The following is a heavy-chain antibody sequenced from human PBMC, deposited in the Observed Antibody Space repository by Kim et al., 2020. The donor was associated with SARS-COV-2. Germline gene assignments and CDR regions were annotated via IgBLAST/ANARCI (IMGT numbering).Heavy chain of an antibody. J-gene: IGHJ6*02. CDR1: GYTFTSYY. Sequence: ASVKVSCKASGYTFTSYYMHWVRQAPGQGLEWMGIINPSGGSTSYAQKFQGRVTMTRDTSTSTVYMELSSLRSDDTAVYYCARDYVLLWFGESHPEYYGMDVWGQGTTVTVSS. CDR2: INPSGGST. D-gene: IGHD3-10*01. CDR3: ARDYVLLWFGESHPEYYGMDV. V-gene: IGHV1-46*01.